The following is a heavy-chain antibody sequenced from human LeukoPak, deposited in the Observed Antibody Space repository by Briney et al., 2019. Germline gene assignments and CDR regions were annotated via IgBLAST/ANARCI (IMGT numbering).Heavy chain of an antibody. CDR2: IYYSGST. D-gene: IGHD4-11*01. V-gene: IGHV4-38-2*02. J-gene: IGHJ4*02. CDR3: AREGTVGSREIDY. CDR1: GYSISSGYY. Sequence: PSETLSLTCAVSGYSISSGYYWGWIRQPPGKGLEWIGYIYYSGSTNYNPSLKSRVTISVDTSKTQFSLKLSSVTAADTAVYYCAREGTVGSREIDYWGQGTLVTVSS.